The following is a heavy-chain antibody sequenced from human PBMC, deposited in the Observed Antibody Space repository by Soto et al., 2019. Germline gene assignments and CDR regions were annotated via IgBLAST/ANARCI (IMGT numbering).Heavy chain of an antibody. CDR2: IYYSGST. V-gene: IGHV4-39*01. Sequence: PSETLSLTCTVSGGSISSSSYYWGWIRQPPGKGLEWIGSIYYSGSTYYNPSLKSRVTISVDTTKNQFPLKLSSVTAADTAVYYCARHPRYSSGWHWGQGTLVTVSS. CDR3: ARHPRYSSGWH. J-gene: IGHJ4*02. CDR1: GGSISSSSYY. D-gene: IGHD6-19*01.